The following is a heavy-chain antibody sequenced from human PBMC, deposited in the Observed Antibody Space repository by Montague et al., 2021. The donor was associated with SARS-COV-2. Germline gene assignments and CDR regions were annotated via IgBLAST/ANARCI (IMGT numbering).Heavy chain of an antibody. CDR2: IDHSGNT. D-gene: IGHD3-3*01. CDR3: ARDQTVLEWIWYGMDV. CDR1: GGSFSTYY. V-gene: IGHV4-34*01. J-gene: IGHJ6*02. Sequence: SETLSLTCAVSGGSFSTYYCAWIRQSPGKGLEWIWVIDHSGNTNSNPTLTSRVSISVDTSSSQFSLYLTSVTAADAAVYYCARDQTVLEWIWYGMDVWGPGTTVTVSS.